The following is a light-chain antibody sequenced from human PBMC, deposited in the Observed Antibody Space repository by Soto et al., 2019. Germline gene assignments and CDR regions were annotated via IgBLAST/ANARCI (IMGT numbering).Light chain of an antibody. Sequence: QSALTKPASVSGSPGQSITISCTGTSSDVGGYNYVSWYQQHPGKAPKLMIYEVSNRPSGVSNRFSGSKSGNTASLTISGLXAEDEADYYCSSYTSSSTLGVFGGGTKVTVL. J-gene: IGLJ3*02. CDR3: SSYTSSSTLGV. CDR1: SSDVGGYNY. CDR2: EVS. V-gene: IGLV2-14*01.